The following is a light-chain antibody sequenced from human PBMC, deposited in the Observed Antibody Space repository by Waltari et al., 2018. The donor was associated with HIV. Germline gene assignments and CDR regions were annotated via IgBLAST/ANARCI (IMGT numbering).Light chain of an antibody. CDR1: TSTSEFTA. J-gene: IGLJ2*01. Sequence: QSMLTQPPSASETPRQRVTISCSGCTSTSEFTALNWYQQIPGTAPNLLIYVNSRRSSGVPDRFSGSKSGTSASLAINTLQSEDEALYYCAAWSDIPTSYVFGGGTRLTVL. CDR2: VNS. CDR3: AAWSDIPTSYV. V-gene: IGLV1-44*01.